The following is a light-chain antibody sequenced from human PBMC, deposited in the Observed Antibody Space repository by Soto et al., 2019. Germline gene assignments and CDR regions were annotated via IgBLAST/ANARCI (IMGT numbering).Light chain of an antibody. J-gene: IGKJ1*01. CDR1: QGISTY. CDR2: RAS. CDR3: QQSYSVPWT. Sequence: DIQMTHSPSSLSASLGDRVTTSCRASQGISTYLHWYQQKPGTAPRLLISRASSVKSGVPPRFSGSGSGRDFTLTISSLRPEDIGIYFCQQSYSVPWTFGPGTKVDIK. V-gene: IGKV1-39*01.